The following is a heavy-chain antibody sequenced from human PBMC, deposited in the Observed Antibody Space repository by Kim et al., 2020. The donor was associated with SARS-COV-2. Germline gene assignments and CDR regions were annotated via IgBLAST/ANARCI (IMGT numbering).Heavy chain of an antibody. Sequence: SETLSLTCSVSGGSISSGDYYWTWIRQHPGKGLEWIGYIFYSGTTYYNPSLQSRITISVDTSKNQFSLKLSSVTAADTAVYYCARAPPYCSGASCYFSPNYYYYYGMDVWGQGTTVTVSS. J-gene: IGHJ6*02. V-gene: IGHV4-31*03. CDR3: ARAPPYCSGASCYFSPNYYYYYGMDV. CDR1: GGSISSGDYY. D-gene: IGHD2-2*01. CDR2: IFYSGTT.